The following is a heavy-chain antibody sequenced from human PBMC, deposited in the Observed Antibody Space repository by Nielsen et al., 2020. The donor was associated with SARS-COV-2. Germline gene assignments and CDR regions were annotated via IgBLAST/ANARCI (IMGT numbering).Heavy chain of an antibody. CDR3: ARDALYYYYMDV. Sequence: SLTISCASSGFTFISYSMNWVRQAPGKVLEWVSSISSISSYIYYADSVKGRFTISRDNAKNSLYLQMNSLRAEDTAVYYCARDALYYYYMDVWGKGTTVTVSS. J-gene: IGHJ6*03. CDR2: ISSISSYI. V-gene: IGHV3-21*01. CDR1: GFTFISYS.